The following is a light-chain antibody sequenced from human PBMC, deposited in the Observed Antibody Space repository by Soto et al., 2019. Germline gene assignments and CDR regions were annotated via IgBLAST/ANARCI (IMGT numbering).Light chain of an antibody. J-gene: IGKJ4*01. Sequence: DILLTQSPSFLSASVGDRVTITCRASQAIAQGGTTYFAWYQQKPGKAPELLIYDASSLEYGVPSRFSGSGSGTEFTLTINSLQPEDFATYYRQQLDTYPLTFGGGTKVEIK. CDR3: QQLDTYPLT. CDR2: DAS. CDR1: QAIAQGGTTY. V-gene: IGKV1-9*01.